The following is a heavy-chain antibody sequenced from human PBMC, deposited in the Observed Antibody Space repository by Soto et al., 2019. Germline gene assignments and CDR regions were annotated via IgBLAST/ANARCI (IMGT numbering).Heavy chain of an antibody. J-gene: IGHJ1*01. CDR3: ARGWNDFPH. D-gene: IGHD1-1*01. CDR1: GGTFSSYA. CDR2: IIPVFGTA. V-gene: IGHV1-69*13. Sequence: SVKVSCKASGGTFSSYAISWVRQAPGQGLECMGGIIPVFGTANYAQKFQGRVTINADESTSTVYMELSSLRSEDTAVYYCARGWNDFPHWGQGTLVTVSS.